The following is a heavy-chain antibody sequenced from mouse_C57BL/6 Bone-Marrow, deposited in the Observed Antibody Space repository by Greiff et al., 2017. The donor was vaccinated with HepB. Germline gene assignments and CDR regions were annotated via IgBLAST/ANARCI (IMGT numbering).Heavy chain of an antibody. CDR1: GFTFSDAW. CDR3: TRGDDYAFAY. D-gene: IGHD2-4*01. J-gene: IGHJ3*01. V-gene: IGHV6-6*01. Sequence: EVQLQQSGGGLVQPGGSMKLSCAASGFTFSDAWMDWVRQSPEKGLEWVAEIRNKANNHATYYAESVKGRFTISRDDSKSSVYLQMNSLRAEDTGIYYCTRGDDYAFAYWGQGTLVTVSA. CDR2: IRNKANNHAT.